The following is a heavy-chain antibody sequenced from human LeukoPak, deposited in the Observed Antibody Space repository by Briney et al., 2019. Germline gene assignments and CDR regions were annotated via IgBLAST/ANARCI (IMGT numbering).Heavy chain of an antibody. Sequence: PSETLSLTCTVSGGSISSSSYYWGWIRQPPGKGLEWIGSIYYSGSTYYNPSLKSRVTISVDTSKNQFSLKLSSVTAADTAVYYCARHRIAALNYFDYWGQGTLVTVSS. CDR2: IYYSGST. CDR1: GGSISSSSYY. CDR3: ARHRIAALNYFDY. D-gene: IGHD6-6*01. V-gene: IGHV4-39*01. J-gene: IGHJ4*02.